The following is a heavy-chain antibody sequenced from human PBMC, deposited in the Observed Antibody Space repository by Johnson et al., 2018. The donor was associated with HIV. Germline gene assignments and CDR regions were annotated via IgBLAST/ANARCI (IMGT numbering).Heavy chain of an antibody. J-gene: IGHJ3*02. Sequence: VQLVESGGGLIQPGGSLRLSCAASGFTVSSNYMSWVRPAPGKGLEWVSVIYSGGSTYYADSVKGRFTISRDNSKNTPYLQVNSLRGEDTAVYYCARDYSNRPHAFDIWGQGTMVTVSS. CDR1: GFTVSSNY. V-gene: IGHV3-53*01. CDR3: ARDYSNRPHAFDI. CDR2: IYSGGST. D-gene: IGHD4-11*01.